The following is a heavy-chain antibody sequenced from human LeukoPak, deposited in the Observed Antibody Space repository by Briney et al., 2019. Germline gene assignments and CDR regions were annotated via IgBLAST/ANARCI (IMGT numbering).Heavy chain of an antibody. V-gene: IGHV3-23*01. CDR1: GFTFSSYA. J-gene: IGHJ4*02. CDR2: ISGSGGST. Sequence: GGSLRLSCAASGFTFSSYAMSWVRQAPGKGLEWVSAISGSGGSTYYADSVKGWFTISRDNSKNTLYLQMNSLRAEDTAVYYCAKDKGDCELVAPFDYWGQGTLVTVSS. D-gene: IGHD2-21*02. CDR3: AKDKGDCELVAPFDY.